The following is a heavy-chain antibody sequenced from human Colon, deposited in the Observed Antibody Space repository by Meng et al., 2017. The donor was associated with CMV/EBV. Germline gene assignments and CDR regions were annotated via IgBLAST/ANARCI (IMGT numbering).Heavy chain of an antibody. V-gene: IGHV1-18*01. CDR3: ARAGAAVTTHFDM. CDR2: VSAENGNT. D-gene: IGHD4-17*01. J-gene: IGHJ4*02. CDR1: GYNFDIFG. Sequence: ASGYNFDIFGVPWVRQAPGQGLEWMGWVSAENGNTTYAQKFQGRVTVTTDTSTKTAYMELRSLRSDDSAVYYCARAGAAVTTHFDMWGQGTLVTVSS.